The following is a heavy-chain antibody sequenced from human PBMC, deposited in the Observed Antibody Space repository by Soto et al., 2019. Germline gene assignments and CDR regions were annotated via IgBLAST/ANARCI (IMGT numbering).Heavy chain of an antibody. D-gene: IGHD7-27*01. Sequence: SQTLSLTCSLSGDSGSSNSAALKLIRQSPSRGLEWLGRTYYRSKWYNDYAVSVKSRITINADTSKNQFSLQLNSVTPEDTAVYYCARDFSWAFDYWGQGTLVTVSS. V-gene: IGHV6-1*01. CDR3: ARDFSWAFDY. CDR2: TYYRSKWYN. J-gene: IGHJ4*02. CDR1: GDSGSSNSAA.